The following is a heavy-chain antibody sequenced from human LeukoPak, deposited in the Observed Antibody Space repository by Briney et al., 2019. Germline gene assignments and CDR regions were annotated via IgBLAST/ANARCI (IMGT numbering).Heavy chain of an antibody. J-gene: IGHJ4*02. CDR3: ASYYGG. V-gene: IGHV4-39*01. CDR1: GGSIRSSYYY. CDR2: IYDSGTS. D-gene: IGHD3-10*01. Sequence: SATLSLTCTVAGGSIRSSYYYWGWIRQPPGKGLGWIGSIYDSGTSSYNPSLKSRFTISVATSKTQFYLKRHSVTAADTDVCYCASYYGGWGQGTLVTVSA.